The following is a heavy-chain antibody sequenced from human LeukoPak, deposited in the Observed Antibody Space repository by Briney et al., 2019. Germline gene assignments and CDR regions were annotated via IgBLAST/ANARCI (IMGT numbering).Heavy chain of an antibody. Sequence: ASVKVSCKASGYTFTDCYIHWVRQAPGQGLEWMGWINPNSGGTNYAQKFQGRVTMTRDTSISTAYMELSRLSSDDTAVYYCARDSGLWFGELLGWGQGTLVTVSS. J-gene: IGHJ4*02. D-gene: IGHD3-10*01. CDR1: GYTFTDCY. V-gene: IGHV1-2*02. CDR3: ARDSGLWFGELLG. CDR2: INPNSGGT.